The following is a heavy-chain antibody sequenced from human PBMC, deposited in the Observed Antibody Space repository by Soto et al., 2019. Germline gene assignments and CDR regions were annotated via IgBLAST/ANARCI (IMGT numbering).Heavy chain of an antibody. CDR1: GFTFSSHA. V-gene: IGHV3-23*01. J-gene: IGHJ6*02. Sequence: LRLSCAASGFTFSSHAMSWVRQAPGKGLEWVSAISGSGGSTYYADSVKGRFTISRDNSKNTLYLQMNSLRAEDTAVYYCAKDSSGYYYYYGMDVWGQGTTVTVSS. CDR3: AKDSSGYYYYYGMDV. D-gene: IGHD3-22*01. CDR2: ISGSGGST.